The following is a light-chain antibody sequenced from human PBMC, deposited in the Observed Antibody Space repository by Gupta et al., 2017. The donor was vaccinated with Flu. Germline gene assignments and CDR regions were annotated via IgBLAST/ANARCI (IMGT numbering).Light chain of an antibody. CDR3: MQGAHWPWA. V-gene: IGKV2-30*01. CDR1: QGLVYSDGNTY. Sequence: DVVMTKHPVSLSVTIGQPASISCRSSQGLVYSDGNTYLHWFQQRPGQSPRRLIYLVSNRESGVPDRFSGSGSGTDFTLRISRVEAEDVGVYFCMQGAHWPWAFGQGTELEVK. CDR2: LVS. J-gene: IGKJ1*01.